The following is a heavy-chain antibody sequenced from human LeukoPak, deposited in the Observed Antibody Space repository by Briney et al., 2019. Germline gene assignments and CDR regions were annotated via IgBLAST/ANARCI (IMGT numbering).Heavy chain of an antibody. CDR1: GGSISSYY. J-gene: IGHJ4*02. Sequence: SETLSLTCTVSGGSISSYYWSRIRQPPGKGLEWIGYIYYSGSTNYNPSLKSRVTISVDTSKNQFSLKLSSVTAADTAVYYCARTSYGSGINYFDYWGQGTLVTVSS. CDR2: IYYSGST. D-gene: IGHD3-10*01. CDR3: ARTSYGSGINYFDY. V-gene: IGHV4-59*01.